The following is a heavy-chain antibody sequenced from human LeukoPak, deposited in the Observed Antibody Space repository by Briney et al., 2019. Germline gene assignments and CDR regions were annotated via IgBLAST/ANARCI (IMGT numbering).Heavy chain of an antibody. CDR1: GYTFTSYY. CDR3: ARDPHYYGPLLHGGYYYGMDV. CDR2: INPNSGGT. V-gene: IGHV1-2*02. J-gene: IGHJ6*02. D-gene: IGHD3-10*01. Sequence: GASVKVSCKASGYTFTSYYMHWVRQAPGQGLERMGWINPNSGGTNYAQKLQGRVTMTRDTSISTAYMELSRLRSDDTAVYYCARDPHYYGPLLHGGYYYGMDVWGQGTTVTVSS.